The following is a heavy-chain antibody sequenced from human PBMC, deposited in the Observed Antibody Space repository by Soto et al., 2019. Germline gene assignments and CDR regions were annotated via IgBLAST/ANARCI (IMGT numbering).Heavy chain of an antibody. CDR2: IYYTGST. D-gene: IGHD3-10*01. CDR1: GGSFSSISNHY. CDR3: ARDTGAGSYGMDV. J-gene: IGHJ6*02. V-gene: IGHV4-61*01. Sequence: SETLSLTCTFSGGSFSSISNHYCSWIRQPPGKGLEWIGYIYYTGSTNYNPSLKSRVTISVDRSKNQFSLKLSSVTAADTAVYYCARDTGAGSYGMDVWGQGTTVTVSS.